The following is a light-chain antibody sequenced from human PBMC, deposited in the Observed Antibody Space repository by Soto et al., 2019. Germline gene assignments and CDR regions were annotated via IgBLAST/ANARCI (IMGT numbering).Light chain of an antibody. CDR3: HQYENWTQT. CDR1: QSVSSY. V-gene: IGKV3-11*01. CDR2: DAS. J-gene: IGKJ1*01. Sequence: EIVLTQSPATLSLSPGERATLSCRASQSVSSYLAWYQQKPGQAPRLLIYDASNRATGIPARFSGSGSGTDFTLTISRLEPEDFALYYCHQYENWTQTFGQGTKVDI.